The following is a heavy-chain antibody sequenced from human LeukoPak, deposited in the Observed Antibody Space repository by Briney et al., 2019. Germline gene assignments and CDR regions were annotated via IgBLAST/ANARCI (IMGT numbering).Heavy chain of an antibody. CDR3: ARVGQLWPAEYFQH. V-gene: IGHV4-34*01. CDR1: GGSFSDYY. D-gene: IGHD5-18*01. CDR2: INHSGST. Sequence: KPSETLSLTCAVYGGSFSDYYWNWIRQPPGKGLEWIGEINHSGSTNYNPSLKSRVTISVDTSKNQLSLRLSSVTAADTAVYYCARVGQLWPAEYFQHWGQGTLVTVSS. J-gene: IGHJ1*01.